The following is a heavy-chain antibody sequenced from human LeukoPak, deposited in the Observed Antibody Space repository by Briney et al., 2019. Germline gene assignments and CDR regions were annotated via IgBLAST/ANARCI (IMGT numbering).Heavy chain of an antibody. CDR2: IYSGGST. CDR1: GFTVSSNY. D-gene: IGHD3-9*01. V-gene: IGHV3-53*04. J-gene: IGHJ6*02. Sequence: SGGSLRLSCAASGFTVSSNYMSWVRQAPGKGLGWVSVIYSGGSTYYADSVKGRFTISRHNSKNTLYLQMNSLRAEDTAVYYCARDRVDILTGKTYYYYGMDVWGQGTTVTVSS. CDR3: ARDRVDILTGKTYYYYGMDV.